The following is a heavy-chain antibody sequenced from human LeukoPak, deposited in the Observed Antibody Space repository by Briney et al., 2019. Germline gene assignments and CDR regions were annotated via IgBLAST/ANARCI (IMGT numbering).Heavy chain of an antibody. Sequence: ASVKVSCKASGYTFTGYYMHWVRQAPGQGLEWMGWINPNSGGTNYAQKFQGRVTMTRDTSISTAYMELSRLRSDDTAVYYCARDPPSFGSSGEVRGRDFDYWGQGTLVTVSS. D-gene: IGHD6-19*01. V-gene: IGHV1-2*02. CDR3: ARDPPSFGSSGEVRGRDFDY. CDR2: INPNSGGT. CDR1: GYTFTGYY. J-gene: IGHJ4*02.